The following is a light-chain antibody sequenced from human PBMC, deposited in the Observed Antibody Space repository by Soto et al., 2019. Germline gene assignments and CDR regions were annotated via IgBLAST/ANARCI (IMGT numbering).Light chain of an antibody. V-gene: IGLV2-8*01. CDR2: EVS. Sequence: QSALIQPPSASGSPGQSVTISCTGTSSDVGGYNYVSWYQQHPGKAPKLIIYEVSKRPSGVPDRFSGSKSGNTASLTVSGLQAEDEADYYCTSYAGTYSFFYVFGTGTKVTVL. CDR1: SSDVGGYNY. CDR3: TSYAGTYSFFYV. J-gene: IGLJ1*01.